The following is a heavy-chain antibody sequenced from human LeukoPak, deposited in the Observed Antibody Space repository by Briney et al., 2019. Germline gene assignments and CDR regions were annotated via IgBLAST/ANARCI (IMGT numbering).Heavy chain of an antibody. CDR1: GGSISSGGYY. Sequence: SETLSLTCTVSGGSISSGGYYWSWIRQPPGKGLEWIGYISHSGSTYYNPSLKSRVTISVDRSKNQFSLKVTSVTAADTAVYYCASVYCSSTSCPDFSFDYWGQGTLVTVSS. CDR3: ASVYCSSTSCPDFSFDY. CDR2: ISHSGST. V-gene: IGHV4-30-2*01. D-gene: IGHD2-2*01. J-gene: IGHJ4*02.